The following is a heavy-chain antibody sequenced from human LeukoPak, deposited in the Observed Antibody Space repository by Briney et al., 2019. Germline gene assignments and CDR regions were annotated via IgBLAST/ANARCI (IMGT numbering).Heavy chain of an antibody. CDR1: GDSVSSNSAA. CDR3: ARSSTSWPTRPFDP. V-gene: IGHV6-1*01. CDR2: TYYRSKWYN. D-gene: IGHD2-2*01. Sequence: SQTLSLTCAISGDSVSSNSAAWNWIRQSPSRGLEWLGRTYYRSKWYNDYAVSVKSRITINPDTSKNQFSLQLNSVTPEDSAVYYCARSSTSWPTRPFDPWSQGTLVTVSS. J-gene: IGHJ5*02.